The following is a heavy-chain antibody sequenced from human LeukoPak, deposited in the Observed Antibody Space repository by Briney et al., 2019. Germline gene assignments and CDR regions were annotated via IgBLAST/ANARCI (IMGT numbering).Heavy chain of an antibody. D-gene: IGHD5-18*01. Sequence: GGSLRLSCAASGFTFGSYGMHWVRQATGKGLEWVSAIGTAGDTYYPGSVKGRFTISRENAKNSLYLQMNSLRAEDTAVYHCARGDTAMETWGQGTLVTVSS. CDR2: IGTAGDT. CDR3: ARGDTAMET. V-gene: IGHV3-13*01. J-gene: IGHJ5*02. CDR1: GFTFGSYG.